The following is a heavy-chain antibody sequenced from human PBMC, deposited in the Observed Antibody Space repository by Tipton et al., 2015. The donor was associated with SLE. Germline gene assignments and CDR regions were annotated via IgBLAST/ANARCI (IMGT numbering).Heavy chain of an antibody. J-gene: IGHJ5*02. CDR2: IYSGDSST. CDR1: GFTFSSFA. Sequence: GSLRLSCAASGFTFSSFAMSWVRQAPGKGLEWVSVIYSGDSSTYYADSVKARFTISRDNSKNTLYLQVNSLRAEDTAPYYCAGSCLTEGWFVTWCQGVLVSVSS. D-gene: IGHD2-15*01. V-gene: IGHV3-23*03. CDR3: AGSCLTEGWFVT.